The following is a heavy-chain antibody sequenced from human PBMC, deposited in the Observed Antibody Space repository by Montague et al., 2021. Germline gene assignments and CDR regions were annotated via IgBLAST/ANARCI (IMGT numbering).Heavy chain of an antibody. J-gene: IGHJ6*03. Sequence: SETLSLTCTVSRSPINSDYYWGWIRQPPGKGLEWMGSVSHGGRTYYNPSLKSRVTISVDTSNNHFSLKLSSVTAADTAMYYCARERDRYCYLDIWGKGTTVTVSS. V-gene: IGHV4-38-2*02. CDR3: ARERDRYCYLDI. CDR1: RSPINSDYY. CDR2: VSHGGRT.